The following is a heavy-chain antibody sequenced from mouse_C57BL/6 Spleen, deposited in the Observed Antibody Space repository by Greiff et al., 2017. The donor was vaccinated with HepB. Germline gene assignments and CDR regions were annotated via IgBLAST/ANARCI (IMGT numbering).Heavy chain of an antibody. D-gene: IGHD1-1*01. CDR2: INPNNGGT. CDR3: ARQIYYYGRSYPYYAMDY. CDR1: GYTFTDYN. V-gene: IGHV1-22*01. Sequence: VQLQQSGPELVKPGASVKMSCKASGYTFTDYNMHWVKQSHGKSLEWIGYINPNNGGTSYNQKFKGKATLTVNKSSSTAYMELRSLTSEDSAVYYCARQIYYYGRSYPYYAMDYWGQGTSVTVSS. J-gene: IGHJ4*01.